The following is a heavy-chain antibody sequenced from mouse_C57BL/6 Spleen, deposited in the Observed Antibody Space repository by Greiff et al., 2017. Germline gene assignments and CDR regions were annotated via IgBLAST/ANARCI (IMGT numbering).Heavy chain of an antibody. CDR1: GFNIKDYY. D-gene: IGHD1-1*01. Sequence: VQLQQSGAELVRPGASVKLSCTASGFNIKDYYMHWVQQRPEQGLEWIGWIDPENGDTEYASQFQGKATITADTSSNTAYLQRSSLTSEDTAVYCCTTRDYGSSYEAEFGYWGPGTLVTV. CDR3: TTRDYGSSYEAEFGY. CDR2: IDPENGDT. J-gene: IGHJ3*01. V-gene: IGHV14-4*01.